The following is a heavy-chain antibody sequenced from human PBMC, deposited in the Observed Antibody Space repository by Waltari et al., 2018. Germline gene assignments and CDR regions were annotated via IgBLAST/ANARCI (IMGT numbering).Heavy chain of an antibody. Sequence: QVQLVQSGAEVKKAGASVKVSCKASGYTFSDYYIHWVRQAPGQGLEWMRRINPHSSVTNYAPKFQGRVTRTRDTSISTAYMELSRLRSDDTAVYYCARDPDRAMIAIDYWGQGALVTVSS. CDR2: INPHSSVT. V-gene: IGHV1-2*06. CDR3: ARDPDRAMIAIDY. J-gene: IGHJ4*02. D-gene: IGHD5-18*01. CDR1: GYTFSDYY.